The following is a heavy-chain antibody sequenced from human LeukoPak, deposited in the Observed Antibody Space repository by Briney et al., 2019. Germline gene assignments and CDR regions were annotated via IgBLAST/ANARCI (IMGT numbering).Heavy chain of an antibody. J-gene: IGHJ5*02. V-gene: IGHV1-2*02. D-gene: IGHD3-3*01. Sequence: ASVKVSCKASGYTFTGYYMHWVRQAPGQGLEWMGWINPNSGGTNYAQKFQGRVTMTRDTSTSTVYMELSSLRSEDTAVYYCARDDGGITIFGVVTPHNWFDPWGQGTLVTVSS. CDR2: INPNSGGT. CDR3: ARDDGGITIFGVVTPHNWFDP. CDR1: GYTFTGYY.